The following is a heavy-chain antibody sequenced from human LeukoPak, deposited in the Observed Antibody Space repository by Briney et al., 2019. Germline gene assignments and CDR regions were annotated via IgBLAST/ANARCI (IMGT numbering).Heavy chain of an antibody. D-gene: IGHD3-3*01. CDR3: ARQPSGYDSATGYYPWYFDL. CDR2: IYYSGST. CDR1: GGSISSYY. Sequence: SSETLSLTCTVSGGSISSYYWSWVRQPPGKELELIGYIYYSGSTNYNPSLKSRVTISLDTSKNQFSLRLSSVTAADTAVYYCARQPSGYDSATGYYPWYFDLWGRGTLVTVSS. J-gene: IGHJ2*01. V-gene: IGHV4-59*08.